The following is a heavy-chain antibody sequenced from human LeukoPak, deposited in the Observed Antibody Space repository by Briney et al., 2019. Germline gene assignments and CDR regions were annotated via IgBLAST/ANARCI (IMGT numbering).Heavy chain of an antibody. V-gene: IGHV3-53*01. Sequence: GGSLRLSCAASGFTFDDYGMSWVRQAPGKGLEWVSVIYSGGSTYYADSVKGRFTISRDNSKNTLYLQTNSLRAEDTAVYYCARGIDPYYGMDVWGQGTTVTVSS. J-gene: IGHJ6*02. CDR2: IYSGGST. CDR3: ARGIDPYYGMDV. CDR1: GFTFDDYG.